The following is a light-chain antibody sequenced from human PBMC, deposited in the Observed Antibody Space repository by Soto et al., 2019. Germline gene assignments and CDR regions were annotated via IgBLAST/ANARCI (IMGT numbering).Light chain of an antibody. V-gene: IGLV2-11*01. CDR2: DVS. CDR1: SSDVGGYNY. J-gene: IGLJ1*01. Sequence: QSALTQPRSVSGSPGQSVTISCTGTSSDVGGYNYVSWYQQHPGKAPKLMIYDVSKRPSGVPDRFSCSKSGNTASLTISGLHAEDEADYYCCSYSGNYTYVFGTGTKGTVL. CDR3: CSYSGNYTYV.